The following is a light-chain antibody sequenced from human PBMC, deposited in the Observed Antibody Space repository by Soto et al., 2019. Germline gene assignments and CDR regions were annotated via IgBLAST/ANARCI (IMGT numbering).Light chain of an antibody. V-gene: IGKV3-15*01. CDR2: GAS. CDR1: QSVSSN. CDR3: QQYNNWPRT. Sequence: EIVMTQPPATLSVSPGERATLSCRASQSVSSNLAWYQQKPGQAPRLLIYGASTSATGIPARFSGSGSGTEFTLTISSLQSEDFAVYYCQQYNNWPRTFGQGTKVDIK. J-gene: IGKJ1*01.